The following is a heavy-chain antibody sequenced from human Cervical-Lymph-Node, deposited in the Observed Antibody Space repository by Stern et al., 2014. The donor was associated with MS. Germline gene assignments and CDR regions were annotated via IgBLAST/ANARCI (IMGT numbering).Heavy chain of an antibody. CDR1: GGSLSTLD. CDR2: IKPLFGTA. D-gene: IGHD6-13*01. V-gene: IGHV1-69*01. J-gene: IGHJ4*02. CDR3: ARHQAGIAAN. Sequence: VQLVQSGAEVKRPESSVKVSCKASGGSLSTLDISWVRQAPGQGLEWVGEIKPLFGTANYAQKFKGRVTITADASTSTVYMELRSLKAEDTAIYFCARHQAGIAANWGQGTLVTVTS.